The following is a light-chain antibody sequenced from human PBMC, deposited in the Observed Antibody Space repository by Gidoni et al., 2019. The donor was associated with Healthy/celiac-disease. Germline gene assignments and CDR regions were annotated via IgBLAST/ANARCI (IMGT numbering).Light chain of an antibody. CDR2: EVS. V-gene: IGLV2-18*02. CDR3: SSYTSSAV. CDR1: SSDVGSYNR. Sequence: QSALTQPPSVSGSPGQSVTISCTGTSSDVGSYNRVSWYQQPPGTAPKLMIYEVSNRPSGVPDRFSGSKSGNTASLTISGLQAEDEADYYCSSYTSSAVFGGGTKLTVL. J-gene: IGLJ2*01.